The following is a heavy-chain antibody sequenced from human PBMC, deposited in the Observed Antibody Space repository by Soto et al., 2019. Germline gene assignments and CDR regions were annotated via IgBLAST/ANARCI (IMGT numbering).Heavy chain of an antibody. CDR2: INHSGTT. Sequence: QVQLQQWGAGLLKPSETLSLTCGVYGGPFSGYYWSWIRQPPGKGLEWIGEINHSGTTNYNPSLKSRVTTSIDTSKNQFSLKLSSVTAADTAVYYCARGTESYITSPRRPLFDYWGQGTLVTVSS. CDR1: GGPFSGYY. D-gene: IGHD3-10*01. CDR3: ARGTESYITSPRRPLFDY. V-gene: IGHV4-34*01. J-gene: IGHJ4*02.